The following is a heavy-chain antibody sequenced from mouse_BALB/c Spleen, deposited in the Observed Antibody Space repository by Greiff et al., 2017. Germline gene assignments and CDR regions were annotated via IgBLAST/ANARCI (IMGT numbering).Heavy chain of an antibody. V-gene: IGHV5-17*02. CDR3: ARKYYFDY. J-gene: IGHJ2*01. CDR1: GFTFSSFG. CDR2: ISSGSSTI. Sequence: VQLQQSGGGLVQPGGSRKLSCAASGFTFSSFGMHWVRQAPEKGLEWVAYISSGSSTIYYADTVKGRFTISRDNPKNTLFLQMTSLRSEDTAMYYCARKYYFDYWGQGTTLTVSS.